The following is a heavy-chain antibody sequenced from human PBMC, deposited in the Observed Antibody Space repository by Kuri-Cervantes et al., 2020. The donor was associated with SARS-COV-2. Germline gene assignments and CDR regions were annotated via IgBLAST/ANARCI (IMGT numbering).Heavy chain of an antibody. Sequence: GEFLKISCAASGFTFSSYWMSWVRQAPGKGLEWVANIKQDGSEKYYVDSVKGRFTISRDNAKSSLYLQMNSLRAEDTAVYYCARDQSDSSGWYAEEDYYYYMDVWGKGTTVTVSS. CDR1: GFTFSSYW. V-gene: IGHV3-7*01. D-gene: IGHD6-19*01. J-gene: IGHJ6*03. CDR2: IKQDGSEK. CDR3: ARDQSDSSGWYAEEDYYYYMDV.